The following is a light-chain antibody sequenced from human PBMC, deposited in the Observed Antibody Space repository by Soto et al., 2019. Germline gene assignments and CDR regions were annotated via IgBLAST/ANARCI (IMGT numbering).Light chain of an antibody. CDR2: EVS. V-gene: IGLV2-14*01. J-gene: IGLJ1*01. Sequence: QSALTQPASVSGSPGQSITISCTGTSGDVGGYNFVSWYQQHPGKVPKLIIYEVSNRPSGVSNRFSGPKSGNTASLTISGLQAEDEADYYCSSFSSSSTPRVFGTGTKLTVL. CDR1: SGDVGGYNF. CDR3: SSFSSSSTPRV.